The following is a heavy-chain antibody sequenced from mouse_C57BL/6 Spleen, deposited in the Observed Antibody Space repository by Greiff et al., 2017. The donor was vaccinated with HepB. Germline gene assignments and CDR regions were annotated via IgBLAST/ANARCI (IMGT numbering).Heavy chain of an antibody. CDR1: GYTFTDYY. D-gene: IGHD2-5*01. J-gene: IGHJ4*01. V-gene: IGHV1-76*01. CDR2: IYPGSGNT. CDR3: AYSNYEYYYAMDY. Sequence: QVQLQQSGAELVRPGASVKLSCKASGYTFTDYYINWVKQRPGQGLEWIARIYPGSGNTYYNEKFKGKATLTAEKSSSTAYMQLSSLTSEDSAVYFCAYSNYEYYYAMDYWGQGTSVTVSS.